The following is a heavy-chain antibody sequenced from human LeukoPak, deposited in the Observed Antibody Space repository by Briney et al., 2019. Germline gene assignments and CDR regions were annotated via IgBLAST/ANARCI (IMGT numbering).Heavy chain of an antibody. CDR3: AKPPRGSGADY. V-gene: IGHV3-66*04. D-gene: IGHD3-10*01. J-gene: IGHJ4*02. CDR1: EFSVGSNY. CDR2: IYSGGST. Sequence: GGSLRLSCAASEFSVGSNYMTWVRQAPGKGLEWVSLIYSGGSTYYADSVKGRFTISRDNSKNTLYLQMNSLRAEDTAVYYCAKPPRGSGADYWGQGTLVTVSS.